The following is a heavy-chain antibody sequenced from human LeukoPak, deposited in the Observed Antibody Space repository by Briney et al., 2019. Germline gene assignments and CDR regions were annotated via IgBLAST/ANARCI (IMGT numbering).Heavy chain of an antibody. Sequence: ASVKVSCKASGLTFTSSAVQWVRQARGQRLEWIGWIVVGSGNTNYAQKFQERVTITRDMSTSTAYMELSSLRSEDTAVYYCAAGGNWNGGGYFDYWGQGTLVTVSS. D-gene: IGHD1-20*01. V-gene: IGHV1-58*01. CDR2: IVVGSGNT. CDR3: AAGGNWNGGGYFDY. CDR1: GLTFTSSA. J-gene: IGHJ4*02.